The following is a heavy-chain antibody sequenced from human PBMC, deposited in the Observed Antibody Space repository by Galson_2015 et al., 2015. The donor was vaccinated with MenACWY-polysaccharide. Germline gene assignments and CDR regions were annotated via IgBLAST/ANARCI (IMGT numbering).Heavy chain of an antibody. J-gene: IGHJ5*02. D-gene: IGHD6-6*01. V-gene: IGHV5-51*03. CDR3: ARLGAPYSSSNWFDP. CDR1: GYGFTSYW. Sequence: QSGAEVKKAGESLTISCKGSGYGFTSYWVGWVRQMPGKGLEWMGIIYPGDSDARYSPSFQGQVTISVDKSISTAYLQWSSLKASDAATYYCARLGAPYSSSNWFDPWGQGTLVTVPS. CDR2: IYPGDSDA.